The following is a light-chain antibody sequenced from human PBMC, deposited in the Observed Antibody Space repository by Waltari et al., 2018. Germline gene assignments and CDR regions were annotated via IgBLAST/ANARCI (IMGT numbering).Light chain of an antibody. V-gene: IGLV1-47*01. Sequence: YLHHPLPAMAPQIHIYSNPPGPSGGPSPFSGSRSGASASLAISGLRSEDEADYYCATWDVVTVFGGGTKLTVL. CDR3: ATWDVVTV. CDR2: SNP. J-gene: IGLJ3*02.